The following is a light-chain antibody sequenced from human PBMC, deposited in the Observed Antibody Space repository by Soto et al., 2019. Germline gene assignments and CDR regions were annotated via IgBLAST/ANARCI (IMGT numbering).Light chain of an antibody. CDR2: GNI. V-gene: IGLV1-40*01. CDR1: ISNIGAGYD. Sequence: QSVLTQPPSVSGAPGQRVTISCTGSISNIGAGYDVHWYQQLPGTAPKLLIYGNINRPSGVPDRFSGSRSGTSVSLAVTGLQADDEADYYCQSYDSSLSGHVVFGGGTKLTVL. CDR3: QSYDSSLSGHVV. J-gene: IGLJ2*01.